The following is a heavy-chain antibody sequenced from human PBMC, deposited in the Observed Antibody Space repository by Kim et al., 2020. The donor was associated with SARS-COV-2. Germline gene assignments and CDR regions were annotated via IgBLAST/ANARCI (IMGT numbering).Heavy chain of an antibody. CDR3: AIIPEAVRGVIPPLDY. Sequence: GGSLRLSCAASGFTFSSYGMHWVRQAPGKGLEWVAVIWYDGSNKYYADSVKGRFTISRDNSKNTLYLQMNSLRAEDTAVYYCAIIPEAVRGVIPPLDYWGQGTLVTVSS. V-gene: IGHV3-33*01. J-gene: IGHJ4*02. CDR2: IWYDGSNK. CDR1: GFTFSSYG. D-gene: IGHD3-10*01.